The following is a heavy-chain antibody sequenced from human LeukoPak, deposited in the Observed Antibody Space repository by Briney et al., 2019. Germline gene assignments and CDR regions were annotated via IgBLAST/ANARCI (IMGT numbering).Heavy chain of an antibody. D-gene: IGHD3-22*01. CDR1: GGTFSSYA. CDR2: IIPILGIA. Sequence: ASVKVSCKASGGTFSSYAISWVRQAPGQGLEWMGRIIPILGIANYAQKFQGRVTITADKSTSTAYMELSSLRSEDTAVYYCARAYRGNYDSSGYYSPGAFDIWGQGTMVTVSS. J-gene: IGHJ3*02. V-gene: IGHV1-69*04. CDR3: ARAYRGNYDSSGYYSPGAFDI.